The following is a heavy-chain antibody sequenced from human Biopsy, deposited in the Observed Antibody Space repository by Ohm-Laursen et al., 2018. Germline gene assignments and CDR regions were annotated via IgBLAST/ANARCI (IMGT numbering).Heavy chain of an antibody. J-gene: IGHJ4*02. V-gene: IGHV4-31*03. Sequence: PSETLSLTCTVSGDSISSDYYWTWIRPVPGEGLEWIAYIYHSGPTYTYYNPSLKSRVAISVEVSKNQFSLKVSSVTAADTSVYFCTRKPNSLYYFDHWGQGTLVTVSS. D-gene: IGHD1-14*01. CDR2: IYHSGPT. CDR3: TRKPNSLYYFDH. CDR1: GDSISSDYY.